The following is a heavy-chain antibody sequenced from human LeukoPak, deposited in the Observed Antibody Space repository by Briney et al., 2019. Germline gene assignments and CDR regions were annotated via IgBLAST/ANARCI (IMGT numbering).Heavy chain of an antibody. CDR2: IKQDGSEK. Sequence: GGSLRLSCAASGFTVSSNYMSWVRQAPGKGLEWVANIKQDGSEKYYVDSVKGRFTISRDNAKNSLYLQMNSLRAEDTAVYYCARAWSIAAPVDFWGQGTLVTVSS. J-gene: IGHJ4*02. CDR3: ARAWSIAAPVDF. V-gene: IGHV3-7*01. CDR1: GFTVSSNY. D-gene: IGHD6-6*01.